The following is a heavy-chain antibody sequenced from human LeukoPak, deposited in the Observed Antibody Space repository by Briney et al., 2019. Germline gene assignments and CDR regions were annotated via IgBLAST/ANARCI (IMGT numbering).Heavy chain of an antibody. V-gene: IGHV4-59*01. CDR2: IYYSGST. CDR1: GGSISSYY. J-gene: IGHJ6*03. Sequence: PSETLSLTCTVSGGSISSYYWSWIRQPPGKGLEWIGYIYYSGSTNYNPSLKSRVTISVDTSKNQFSLKLSSVTAEDTAVYYCARYLRRRLYSSGWLYYMDVWGKGTTVTISS. D-gene: IGHD6-19*01. CDR3: ARYLRRRLYSSGWLYYMDV.